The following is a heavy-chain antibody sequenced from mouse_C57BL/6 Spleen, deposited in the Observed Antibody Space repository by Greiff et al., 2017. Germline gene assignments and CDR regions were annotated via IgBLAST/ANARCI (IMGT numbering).Heavy chain of an antibody. CDR3: ARSGYDYSYYYAMDY. J-gene: IGHJ4*01. CDR1: GYTFTDYN. V-gene: IGHV1-18*01. D-gene: IGHD2-4*01. Sequence: VQLQQSGPELVKPGASVKIPCKASGYTFTDYNMDWVKQSHGKSLEWIGDINPNNGGTNYNQKFKGKATLTVDKSSSTAYMELRSLTSEDTAVYYCARSGYDYSYYYAMDYWGQGTTVTVSS. CDR2: INPNNGGT.